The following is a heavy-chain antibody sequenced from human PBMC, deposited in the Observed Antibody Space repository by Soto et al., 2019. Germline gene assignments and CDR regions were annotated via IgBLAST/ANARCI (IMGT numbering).Heavy chain of an antibody. D-gene: IGHD3-9*01. CDR2: IYHSGST. CDR1: GGSISSGGYS. J-gene: IGHJ4*02. Sequence: SETLSLTCAVSGGSISSGGYSWSWIRQPPGKGLEWIGYIYHSGSTYYNPSLKSRVTISVDRSKNQFSLKLSSVTAADTAVYYCARHPGYYDVLTGYSTYYFDSWGQGTLVTVSS. V-gene: IGHV4-30-2*01. CDR3: ARHPGYYDVLTGYSTYYFDS.